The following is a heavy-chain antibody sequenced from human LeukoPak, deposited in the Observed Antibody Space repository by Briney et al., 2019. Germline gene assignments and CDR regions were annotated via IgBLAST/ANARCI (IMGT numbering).Heavy chain of an antibody. J-gene: IGHJ6*03. D-gene: IGHD1-26*01. CDR3: ARGSAYSGSYYYYYMDV. CDR2: INPNSGGT. Sequence: ASVKVSCKASGYTFTGYYMHWVRQAPGQGLEWMRWINPNSGGTNYAQKFQGRVTMTRDTSISTAYMELSRLRSDDTAVYYCARGSAYSGSYYYYYMDVWGKGTTVTVSS. V-gene: IGHV1-2*02. CDR1: GYTFTGYY.